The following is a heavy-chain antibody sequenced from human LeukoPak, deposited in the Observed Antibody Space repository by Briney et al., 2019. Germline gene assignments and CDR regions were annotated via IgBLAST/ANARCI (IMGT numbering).Heavy chain of an antibody. CDR3: ARVGSMAAAIGPFDL. J-gene: IGHJ5*02. Sequence: SDTLSLTCTVSGGSTSSYYWSWIRQPPGNGLESIGYIYYSGSTNYNPSLKSRVTISVDTSKNQFSLKLSSVTAADTAVYYCARVGSMAAAIGPFDLWGQGTVVSVSS. CDR2: IYYSGST. V-gene: IGHV4-59*07. CDR1: GGSTSSYY. D-gene: IGHD6-13*01.